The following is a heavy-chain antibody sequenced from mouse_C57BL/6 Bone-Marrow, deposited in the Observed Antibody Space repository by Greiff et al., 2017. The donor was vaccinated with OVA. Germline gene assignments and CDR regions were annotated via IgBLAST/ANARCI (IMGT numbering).Heavy chain of an antibody. J-gene: IGHJ1*03. D-gene: IGHD1-1*01. V-gene: IGHV6-6*01. CDR1: GFTFSDAW. CDR2: IRNKANNHAT. CDR3: TGITTVVAHWYFDV. Sequence: EVQLQESGGGLVQPGGSMKLSCAASGFTFSDAWMDWVRQSPEKGLEWVAEIRNKANNHATYYAESVKGRFTISRDDSKSSVYLQMNSLRAEDTGIYYCTGITTVVAHWYFDVWGTGTTVTVSS.